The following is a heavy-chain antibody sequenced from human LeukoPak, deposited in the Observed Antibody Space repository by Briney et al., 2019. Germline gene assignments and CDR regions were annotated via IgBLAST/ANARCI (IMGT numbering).Heavy chain of an antibody. CDR2: IRYDGSNK. J-gene: IGHJ4*02. Sequence: PGGSLRLSCAASGFTFSSYGMHWVRQAPGKGLEWVAFIRYDGSNKYYADSVKGRFTISRDNSKNTLYLQMNSLRAEDTAVYYCARDTGCAGGNCFSFYDSWGQGTLVTVSS. CDR3: ARDTGCAGGNCFSFYDS. V-gene: IGHV3-30*02. CDR1: GFTFSSYG. D-gene: IGHD2-15*01.